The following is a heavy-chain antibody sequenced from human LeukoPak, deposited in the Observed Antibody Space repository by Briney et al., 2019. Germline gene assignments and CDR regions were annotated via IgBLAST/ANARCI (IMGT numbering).Heavy chain of an antibody. V-gene: IGHV3-43*01. CDR1: GFTFDDYT. CDR2: ISWDGGST. CDR3: AARGYSYVYFDY. J-gene: IGHJ4*02. D-gene: IGHD5-18*01. Sequence: GGSLRLSCAASGFTFDDYTMHWVRQAPGKGLVWVSLISWDGGSTYYADSVKGRFTISRDNSKNSLYLQMNSLRTEDTALYYCAARGYSYVYFDYWGQGTLVTVSS.